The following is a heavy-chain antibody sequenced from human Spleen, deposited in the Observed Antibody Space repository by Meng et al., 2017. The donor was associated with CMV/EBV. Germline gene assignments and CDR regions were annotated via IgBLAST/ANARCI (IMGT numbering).Heavy chain of an antibody. CDR2: IKHDGGET. CDR1: GFTFSTYW. V-gene: IGHV3-7*01. CDR3: ATWGLPYYYDSSGYP. D-gene: IGHD3-22*01. Sequence: GESLKISCVASGFTFSTYWMTWVRQAPGKGLEWVANIKHDGGETYYVDSVKGRFTISRDNAKNSLYLQMNSLRAEDTAVYYCATWGLPYYYDSSGYPWGQGTLVTVSS. J-gene: IGHJ4*02.